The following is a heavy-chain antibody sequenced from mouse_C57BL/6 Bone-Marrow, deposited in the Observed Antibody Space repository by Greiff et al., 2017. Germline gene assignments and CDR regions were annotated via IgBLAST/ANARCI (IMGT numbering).Heavy chain of an antibody. Sequence: VQLQQPVAELVRPGASVKLSCTASGFNIKNTYMHWVKQRPEQGQEWIGRIDPANGNPNYAPKFQGKATITADTSSNTAYLQLSSLTSEDTAIYYCANPPDYYGSSQFAYWGQGTLVTVSA. CDR3: ANPPDYYGSSQFAY. CDR1: GFNIKNTY. CDR2: IDPANGNP. V-gene: IGHV14-3*01. D-gene: IGHD1-1*01. J-gene: IGHJ3*01.